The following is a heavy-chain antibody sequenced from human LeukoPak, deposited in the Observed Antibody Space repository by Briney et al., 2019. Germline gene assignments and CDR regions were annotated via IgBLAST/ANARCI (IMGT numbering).Heavy chain of an antibody. J-gene: IGHJ4*02. D-gene: IGHD6-19*01. CDR2: IRFDGSSN. V-gene: IGHV3-30*02. CDR1: GFRFSGYG. Sequence: PGGSLRLSRAASGFRFSGYGMHWVRQAAGKGLEGVAFIRFDGSSNYYADSVKGRFTISRDNSKNTLYLQMNSLRAEDTAVYYCAKMYPRAGGDYWGQGTLVTVSS. CDR3: AKMYPRAGGDY.